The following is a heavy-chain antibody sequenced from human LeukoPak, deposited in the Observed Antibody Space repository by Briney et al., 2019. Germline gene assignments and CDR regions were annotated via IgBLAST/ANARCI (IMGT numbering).Heavy chain of an antibody. CDR1: GFTFNDYY. Sequence: PGGSLRLSCAASGFTFNDYYMTWIRQAPGKGLEWVSHISSSGAAINADSVKGRFTISRDNAKNSLYLQMNSLRAEDTAVYYCARVGSISAAGTPDYWGQGTLVTVSS. J-gene: IGHJ4*02. CDR2: ISSSGAAI. V-gene: IGHV3-11*01. CDR3: ARVGSISAAGTPDY. D-gene: IGHD6-13*01.